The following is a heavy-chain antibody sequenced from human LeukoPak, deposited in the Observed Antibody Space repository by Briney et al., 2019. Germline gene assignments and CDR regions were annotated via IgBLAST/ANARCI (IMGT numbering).Heavy chain of an antibody. D-gene: IGHD6-19*01. J-gene: IGHJ4*02. Sequence: GGSLRLSCAASGFTFSSYGMHWVRQAPGKGLEWVAVISYDGSNKYYADSVKGRFTISRDNSKNTLYLQMNSLRAEDTAVYYCARDGWTVAGIDYWGQGTLVTVSS. V-gene: IGHV3-30*03. CDR1: GFTFSSYG. CDR3: ARDGWTVAGIDY. CDR2: ISYDGSNK.